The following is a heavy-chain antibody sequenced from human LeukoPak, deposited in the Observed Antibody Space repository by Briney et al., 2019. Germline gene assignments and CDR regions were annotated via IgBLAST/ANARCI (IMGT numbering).Heavy chain of an antibody. V-gene: IGHV1-18*01. J-gene: IGHJ4*02. D-gene: IGHD2-8*02. CDR3: ARTSSHTGPFDY. Sequence: GESLKISCKGSGYSFTSYGISWVRQAPGQGLEWMGWISAYNGNTNYAQKLQGRVTMTTDTSTSTAYMELRSLRSDDTAVYYCARTSSHTGPFDYWGQGTLVTVSS. CDR1: GYSFTSYG. CDR2: ISAYNGNT.